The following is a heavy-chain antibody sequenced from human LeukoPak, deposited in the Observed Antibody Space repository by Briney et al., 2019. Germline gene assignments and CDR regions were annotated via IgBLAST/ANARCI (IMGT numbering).Heavy chain of an antibody. CDR1: GYTFSSHY. CDR2: INPNSGGT. V-gene: IGHV1-2*02. Sequence: ASVKVSCKASGYTFSSHYMHWVRQAPGQGLEWMGWINPNSGGTNYAQKFQGRVTMTRDASISTAYMELSRLRSDDTAVYYCARGRSTRGYYYYYMDVWGKGTTVTVSS. J-gene: IGHJ6*03. D-gene: IGHD2-2*01. CDR3: ARGRSTRGYYYYYMDV.